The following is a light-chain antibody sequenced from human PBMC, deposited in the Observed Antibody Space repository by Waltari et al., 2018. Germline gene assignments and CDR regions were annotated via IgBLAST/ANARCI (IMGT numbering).Light chain of an antibody. CDR2: VNSDGSH. Sequence: QLVLTQPPSASASLAASVKLPCTLTRLHRTYAISLDQHQPEKGPRYLMRVNSDGSHIKGDGISDRFSGSSSWAERHLSISSLQSEDEADYYCQTWGTGTYVFGSGTTLTVL. V-gene: IGLV4-69*01. CDR1: RLHRTYA. CDR3: QTWGTGTYV. J-gene: IGLJ1*01.